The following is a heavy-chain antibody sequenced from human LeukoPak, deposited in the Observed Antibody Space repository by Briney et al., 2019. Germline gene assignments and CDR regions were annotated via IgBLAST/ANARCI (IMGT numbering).Heavy chain of an antibody. V-gene: IGHV1-69*05. CDR2: IIPIFGTA. CDR1: GGTSSSYA. D-gene: IGHD3-3*01. Sequence: GSSVKVSCKASGGTSSSYAISWVRQAPGQGLEWMGGIIPIFGTANYAQKFQGRVTITTDESTSTAYMELSSLRSEDTAVYYCARAGLRFNWFDPWGQGTLVTVSS. CDR3: ARAGLRFNWFDP. J-gene: IGHJ5*02.